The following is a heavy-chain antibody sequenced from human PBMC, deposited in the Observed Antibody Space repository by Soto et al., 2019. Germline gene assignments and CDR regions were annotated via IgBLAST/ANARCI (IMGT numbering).Heavy chain of an antibody. V-gene: IGHV3-23*01. Sequence: EVQLLESGGGLVQPGGSLRLSCAASGFTFSSYAMGWVRQTPGKGLEWVSASSGTGDRTFYADSVKGRFTISRDNSKKMLSLQMNSLRAEDTAVYYCAKALWFGVVLSGGYFDYWGQGTLVTVSS. CDR3: AKALWFGVVLSGGYFDY. CDR2: SSGTGDRT. CDR1: GFTFSSYA. J-gene: IGHJ4*02. D-gene: IGHD3-10*01.